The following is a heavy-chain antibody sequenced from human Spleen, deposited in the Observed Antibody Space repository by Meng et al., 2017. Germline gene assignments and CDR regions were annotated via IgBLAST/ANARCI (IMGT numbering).Heavy chain of an antibody. CDR3: TRANSMYRGVISPIDY. CDR2: ISSSDTI. Sequence: GESLKISCVASGFTFSSYEMNWVRQAPGKGLEWVSYISSSDTIYYADSVKGRFTISRDNAKNSLYLQMNSLRDKDTAVYYCTRANSMYRGVISPIDYWGQGTLVTVSS. V-gene: IGHV3-48*03. J-gene: IGHJ4*02. CDR1: GFTFSSYE. D-gene: IGHD3-10*01.